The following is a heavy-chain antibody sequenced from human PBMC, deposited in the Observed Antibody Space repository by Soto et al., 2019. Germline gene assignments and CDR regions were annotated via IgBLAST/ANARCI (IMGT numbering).Heavy chain of an antibody. CDR3: AKLTSSPPE. CDR1: EFTFDGYS. J-gene: IGHJ4*02. V-gene: IGHV3-9*01. Sequence: PAGSVRISFAASEFTFDGYSLHWVRQAPGKGLEWVSGISWNSGRTGYADSVKGRFTISRDNAKNSLYLQMNSLRDDDTAFYYCAKLTSSPPEWGQGTLVTVSS. D-gene: IGHD2-2*01. CDR2: ISWNSGRT.